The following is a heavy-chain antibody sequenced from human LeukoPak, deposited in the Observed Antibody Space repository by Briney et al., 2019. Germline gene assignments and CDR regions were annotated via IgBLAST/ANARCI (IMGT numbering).Heavy chain of an antibody. CDR2: FYYTGST. Sequence: PSETLSLTCSVAGVSIDYYHWSWIRQPPGKGLEWIGYFYYTGSTNYSPSFEGRVTISEDTSKNQISLRLTSVTAADTAVYYCAGRTAATTRPFDYWGQGTLVTVSS. D-gene: IGHD2-21*02. CDR3: AGRTAATTRPFDY. V-gene: IGHV4-59*01. J-gene: IGHJ4*02. CDR1: GVSIDYYH.